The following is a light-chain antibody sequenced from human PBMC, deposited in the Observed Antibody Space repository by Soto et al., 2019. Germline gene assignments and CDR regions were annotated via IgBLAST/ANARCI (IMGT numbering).Light chain of an antibody. J-gene: IGKJ3*01. CDR1: QIISNW. V-gene: IGKV1-5*03. CDR3: QPYNTFLLT. CDR2: KAS. Sequence: DIQVTQSPSTLSASVGDSVTISCRASQIISNWLAWYQQKPGKAPKLLIYKASTLESGVPSRFSGSGSGTDFTLSISSLLSDDFATYYCQPYNTFLLTFGPGTRVDIK.